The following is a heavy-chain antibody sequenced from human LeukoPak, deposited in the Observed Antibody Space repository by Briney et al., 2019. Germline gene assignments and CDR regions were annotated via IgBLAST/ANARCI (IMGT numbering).Heavy chain of an antibody. Sequence: AGGSLRLSCAASGFTFSSYAMHWVRQAPGKGLEWVAVISYDGSNKYYADSVKGRFTISRDNSKNTLYLQMNSLRAEDTAVYYCARDGSYQPLLYLFDYWGQGTLVTVSS. CDR1: GFTFSSYA. D-gene: IGHD2-2*02. V-gene: IGHV3-30*04. CDR2: ISYDGSNK. J-gene: IGHJ4*02. CDR3: ARDGSYQPLLYLFDY.